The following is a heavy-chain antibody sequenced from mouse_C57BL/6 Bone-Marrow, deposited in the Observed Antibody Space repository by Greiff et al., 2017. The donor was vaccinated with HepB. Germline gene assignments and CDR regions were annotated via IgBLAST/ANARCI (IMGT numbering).Heavy chain of an antibody. V-gene: IGHV5-17*01. CDR2: ISSGSSTI. Sequence: EVQLVESGGGLVKPGGSLKLSCAASGFTFSDYGMHWVRQAPEKGLEWVAYISSGSSTIYYADTVKGRFTISRDNAKNTQFLQMTSLMSEDTAMYYCARYGPHFDYWGQGTTLTVSS. CDR1: GFTFSDYG. D-gene: IGHD1-2*01. CDR3: ARYGPHFDY. J-gene: IGHJ2*01.